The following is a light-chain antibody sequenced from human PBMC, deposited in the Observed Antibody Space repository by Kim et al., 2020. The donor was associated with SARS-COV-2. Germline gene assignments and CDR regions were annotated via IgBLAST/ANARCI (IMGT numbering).Light chain of an antibody. Sequence: RVTISCSGSSSNIGSNYVYWYQQLPGTAPKLLIYRNNQRPSGVPDRFSGSKSGTSASLAISGLRSEDEADYYCAAWDDSLSGLWVFGGGTKLTVL. CDR1: SSNIGSNY. CDR3: AAWDDSLSGLWV. V-gene: IGLV1-47*01. CDR2: RNN. J-gene: IGLJ3*02.